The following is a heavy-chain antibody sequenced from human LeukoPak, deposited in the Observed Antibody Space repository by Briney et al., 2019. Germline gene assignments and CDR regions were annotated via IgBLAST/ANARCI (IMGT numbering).Heavy chain of an antibody. J-gene: IGHJ4*02. CDR3: AXDYYYDSSGYYLYYFXY. V-gene: IGHV3-21*01. D-gene: IGHD3-22*01. CDR1: GFTFSSYS. Sequence: GGSLRLSCAASGFTFSSYSMNWVRQAPGKGLEWVSSISSSSSYIYYADSVKGRFTISRDNAKNSLYLQMNSLRAEDTAVYYCAXDYYYDSSGYYLYYFXYXXQGTXXTVS. CDR2: ISSSSSYI.